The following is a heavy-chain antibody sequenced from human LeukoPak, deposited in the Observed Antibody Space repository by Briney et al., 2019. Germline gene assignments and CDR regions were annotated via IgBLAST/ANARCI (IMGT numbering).Heavy chain of an antibody. CDR2: THYSGSS. J-gene: IGHJ6*03. Sequence: SETLSLTCSVSGGSISGYSWSWIRQPPGKGLEWIGYTHYSGSSNYNPSLKSRVTISVDTSKNQFSLKVSSVTAADTAVYYCARCGRNNRGYYYMEDWGKGTTVTVSS. V-gene: IGHV4-59*01. CDR3: ARCGRNNRGYYYMED. CDR1: GGSISGYS. D-gene: IGHD2/OR15-2a*01.